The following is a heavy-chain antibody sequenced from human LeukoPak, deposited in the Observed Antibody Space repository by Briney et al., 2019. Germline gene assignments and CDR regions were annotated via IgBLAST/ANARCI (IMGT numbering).Heavy chain of an antibody. D-gene: IGHD6-19*01. CDR2: IGSSGSYI. V-gene: IGHV3-21*04. J-gene: IGHJ4*02. CDR3: ARESYSSGRVFDY. Sequence: GGSLRLSCEVSGFTFSSYHMNWVRQAPGKGLEWVSSIGSSGSYIYYADSLTGRFTISRDNAKNSLYLQMNSLRAEDTAVYYCARESYSSGRVFDYWGQGTLVTVSS. CDR1: GFTFSSYH.